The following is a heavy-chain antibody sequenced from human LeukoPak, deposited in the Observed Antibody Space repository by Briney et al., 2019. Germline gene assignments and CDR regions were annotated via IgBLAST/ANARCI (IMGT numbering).Heavy chain of an antibody. V-gene: IGHV4-4*09. J-gene: IGHJ5*02. CDR2: IYTSGST. Sequence: SETLSLTCTVSGGSISSYYWSWIRQPPGKGLEWIGYIYTSGSTNYNPSLKSRVTISVDTSKNQFSLKLSSVTAADTAVYYCARHALYYDFWSGSQGENWFDPWGQGTLVTVSS. D-gene: IGHD3-3*01. CDR3: ARHALYYDFWSGSQGENWFDP. CDR1: GGSISSYY.